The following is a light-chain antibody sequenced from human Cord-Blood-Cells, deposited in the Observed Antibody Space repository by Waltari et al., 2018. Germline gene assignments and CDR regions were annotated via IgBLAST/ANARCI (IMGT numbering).Light chain of an antibody. CDR1: SSDVGSYNL. J-gene: IGLJ3*02. V-gene: IGLV2-23*01. CDR2: EGS. Sequence: QSALTQPASVSGSPGQSITIPCTGTSSDVGSYNLVSWYQQHPGKAPKLMIYEGSKRPSGISNRFSGSKSGDTASLTISGLQAEGEADYYCCSYAGSSNWVFGGGTKLTVL. CDR3: CSYAGSSNWV.